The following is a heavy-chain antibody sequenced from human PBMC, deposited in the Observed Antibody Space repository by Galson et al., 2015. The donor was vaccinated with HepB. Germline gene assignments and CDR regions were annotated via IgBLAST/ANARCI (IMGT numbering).Heavy chain of an antibody. CDR2: IYSGGST. CDR1: GFTVSSNY. V-gene: IGHV3-66*04. CDR3: ASQGPRGNAYYYYYGMDV. J-gene: IGHJ6*02. Sequence: SLRLSCAASGFTVSSNYMSWVRQAPGKGLEWVSVIYSGGSTYYADSVKGRFTISRDNSKNTLYLQMNSLRAEDTAVYYCASQGPRGNAYYYYYGMDVWGQGTTVTVSS.